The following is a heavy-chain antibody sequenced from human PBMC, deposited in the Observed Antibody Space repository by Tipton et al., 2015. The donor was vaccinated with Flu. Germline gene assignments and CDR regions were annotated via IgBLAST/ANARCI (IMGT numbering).Heavy chain of an antibody. Sequence: SLRLSCTASGFKFDDYAMHWVRQVPGKGLEWVSGISWNSVNIAYADSVEGRFTVSRDNAKNSLYLQMNSLSAEDTAVYYCVREGRGGSPTRDYFDFWGQGTLVTVSS. D-gene: IGHD3-16*01. J-gene: IGHJ4*02. CDR3: VREGRGGSPTRDYFDF. CDR2: ISWNSVNI. CDR1: GFKFDDYA. V-gene: IGHV3-9*01.